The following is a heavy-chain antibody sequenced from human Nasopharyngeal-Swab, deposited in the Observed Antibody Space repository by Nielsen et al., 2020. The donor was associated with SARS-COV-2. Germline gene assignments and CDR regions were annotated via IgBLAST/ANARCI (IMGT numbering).Heavy chain of an antibody. D-gene: IGHD2-15*01. J-gene: IGHJ4*02. CDR2: IRSKGNTYAT. V-gene: IGHV3-73*01. CDR1: GVIFSDSA. Sequence: GGSLRLSCAASGVIFSDSAIHWVRQASGKGLEWVGRIRSKGNTYATAYAASVKDRFIIFRDDPTNTAYLQMNSLKTEDTAVYYCIRCGGGCYSGRDYWGQGTLVTVSS. CDR3: IRCGGGCYSGRDY.